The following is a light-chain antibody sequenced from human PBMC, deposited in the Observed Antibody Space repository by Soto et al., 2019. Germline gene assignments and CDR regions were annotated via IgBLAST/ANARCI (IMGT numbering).Light chain of an antibody. CDR3: QQSYTTLFT. V-gene: IGKV1-39*01. Sequence: DIQMTQSPSSLSASVGDRVTITCRASQSISNYLYWYQQKPGKAPKLLIYAASSLQSGVPSRFSGSGSGTEFTLTISSLQPEDCATYSCQQSYTTLFTFGPGTNVDI. J-gene: IGKJ3*01. CDR2: AAS. CDR1: QSISNY.